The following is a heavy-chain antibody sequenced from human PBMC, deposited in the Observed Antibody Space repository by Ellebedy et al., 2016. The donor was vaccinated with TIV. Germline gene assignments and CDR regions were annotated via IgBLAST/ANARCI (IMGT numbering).Heavy chain of an antibody. CDR3: AKDCGISYGLEYYFDY. Sequence: GGSLRLXCAASGFTFSSYAMSWVRQAPGKGLEWVSAISGSGGSTYYADSVKGRFTISRDNSKNTLYLQMNSLRAEDTAVYYCAKDCGISYGLEYYFDYWGQGTLVTVSS. V-gene: IGHV3-23*01. CDR2: ISGSGGST. J-gene: IGHJ4*02. CDR1: GFTFSSYA. D-gene: IGHD5-18*01.